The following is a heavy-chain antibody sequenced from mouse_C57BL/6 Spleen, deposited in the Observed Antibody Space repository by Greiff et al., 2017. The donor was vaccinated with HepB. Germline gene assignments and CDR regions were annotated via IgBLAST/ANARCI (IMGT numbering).Heavy chain of an antibody. D-gene: IGHD1-1*01. V-gene: IGHV5-4*01. Sequence: DVQLVESGGGLVKPGGSLKLSCAASGFTFSSYAMSWVRQTPEKRLEWVATISDGGSYTYYPDNVKGRFTISRDNAKNNLYLQMSHLKSEDTAMYYCARENYGSTPFAYWGQGTLVTVSA. CDR2: ISDGGSYT. CDR3: ARENYGSTPFAY. CDR1: GFTFSSYA. J-gene: IGHJ3*01.